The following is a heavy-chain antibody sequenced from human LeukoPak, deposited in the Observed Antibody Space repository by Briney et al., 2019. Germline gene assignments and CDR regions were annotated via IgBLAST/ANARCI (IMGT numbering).Heavy chain of an antibody. Sequence: GGSLRLSCAASGFTFSSYSMNWVRQAPGKGLEWVSSISSSSSYVYYADSVKGRFTISRDNAKNSLYLQMNSLRAEDTAVYYCARDGEVGATTSWAFDIWGQGTMVTVSS. CDR3: ARDGEVGATTSWAFDI. J-gene: IGHJ3*02. CDR2: ISSSSSYV. CDR1: GFTFSSYS. D-gene: IGHD1-26*01. V-gene: IGHV3-21*01.